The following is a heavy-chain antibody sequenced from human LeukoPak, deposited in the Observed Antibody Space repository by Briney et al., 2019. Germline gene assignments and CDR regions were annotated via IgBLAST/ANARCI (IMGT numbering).Heavy chain of an antibody. V-gene: IGHV4-34*01. D-gene: IGHD3-3*01. J-gene: IGHJ4*02. CDR1: GGSFSGYY. CDR3: ARRRDDFWSGPYFDY. Sequence: SETLSLTCAVYGGSFSGYYWSWIRQPPGKGLEWTGEINHSGSTNYNPSLKSRVTISVDTSKNQFSLKLSSVTAADTAVYYCARRRDDFWSGPYFDYWGQGTLVTVSS. CDR2: INHSGST.